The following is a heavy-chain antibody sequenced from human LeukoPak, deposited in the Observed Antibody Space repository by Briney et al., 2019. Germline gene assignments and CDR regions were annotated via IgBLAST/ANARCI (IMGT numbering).Heavy chain of an antibody. V-gene: IGHV1-18*01. D-gene: IGHD1-1*01. CDR1: AYTLTRYG. Sequence: ASVKVSCKASAYTLTRYGINWVRLSPGQGLEWMGWISAYNDNTNNMQKFKGRITLTADTSTNTDYLELRSLRSDDTAVYYCSVYNWNDNWFDPWGQGTLVTVSS. CDR2: ISAYNDNT. CDR3: SVYNWNDNWFDP. J-gene: IGHJ5*02.